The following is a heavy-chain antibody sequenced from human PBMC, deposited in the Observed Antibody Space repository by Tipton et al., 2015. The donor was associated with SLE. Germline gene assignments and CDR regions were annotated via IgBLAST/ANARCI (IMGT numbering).Heavy chain of an antibody. CDR3: ARGLVNWNYFDY. V-gene: IGHV4-61*01. Sequence: LRLSCTVSGGSVSSGSYYWSWIRQPPGKGLEWIGYIYYSGSTNYNPSLKSRVTISVDTSKNQFSLKLSSVTAADTAVYYCARGLVNWNYFDYWGQGTLVTVSS. J-gene: IGHJ4*02. CDR2: IYYSGST. D-gene: IGHD1-20*01. CDR1: GGSVSSGSYY.